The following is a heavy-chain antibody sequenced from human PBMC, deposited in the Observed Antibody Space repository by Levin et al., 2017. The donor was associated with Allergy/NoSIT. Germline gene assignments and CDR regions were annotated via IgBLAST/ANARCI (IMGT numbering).Heavy chain of an antibody. Sequence: SETLSLTCTVSGGSIGISSYYWAWVRQPPGKGLEWIGSIYYSGSAYYNPSLKSRVTISMDMSKNQFSLKLSSVTAADTAVYYCARRSSGGYVFYWGQGILVTVPS. J-gene: IGHJ4*02. CDR1: GGSIGISSYY. CDR3: ARRSSGGYVFY. CDR2: IYYSGSA. V-gene: IGHV4-39*01. D-gene: IGHD6-19*01.